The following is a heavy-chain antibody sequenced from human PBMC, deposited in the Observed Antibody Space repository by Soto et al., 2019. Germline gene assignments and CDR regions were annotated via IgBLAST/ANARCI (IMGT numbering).Heavy chain of an antibody. Sequence: SVKVSCKASGGTFSSYAISWVRQAPGQGLEWVGGIIPMFGTSNYAQNFQGRVSITADESTSTAYMELSSLRSEDTAVYYCARGVRTGFYGMDVWGQGTTVTVSS. CDR3: ARGVRTGFYGMDV. J-gene: IGHJ6*02. CDR1: GGTFSSYA. D-gene: IGHD3-10*01. CDR2: IIPMFGTS. V-gene: IGHV1-69*13.